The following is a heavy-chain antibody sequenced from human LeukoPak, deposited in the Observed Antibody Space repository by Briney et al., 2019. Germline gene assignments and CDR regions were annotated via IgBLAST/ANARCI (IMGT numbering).Heavy chain of an antibody. V-gene: IGHV3-23*01. CDR2: ISSSGST. Sequence: GGSLRLSCAASESTFSSYAMSWVRQAPGKGLEWVSTISSSGSTYYGDSVKGRFTISRDNSKNTLYLQMDSLRAEDTAIYYCAKIRGYSGYDLTSASDIWGQGTMVTVSS. CDR1: ESTFSSYA. CDR3: AKIRGYSGYDLTSASDI. J-gene: IGHJ3*02. D-gene: IGHD5-12*01.